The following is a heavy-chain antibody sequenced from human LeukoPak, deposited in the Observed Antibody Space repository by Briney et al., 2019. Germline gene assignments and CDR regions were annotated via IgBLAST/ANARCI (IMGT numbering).Heavy chain of an antibody. CDR3: VKGGSSGWVRGDYFDY. CDR2: ISGGGGST. V-gene: IGHV3-23*01. Sequence: GGSLRLSCAASGFTFSSCAMTWVRLAPGKGLEWVSAISGGGGSTFYADSVKGRFTISRDNSKNTLYLQMSSLRAEDTAVYYCVKGGSSGWVRGDYFDYWGQGTLVTVSS. D-gene: IGHD6-19*01. CDR1: GFTFSSCA. J-gene: IGHJ4*02.